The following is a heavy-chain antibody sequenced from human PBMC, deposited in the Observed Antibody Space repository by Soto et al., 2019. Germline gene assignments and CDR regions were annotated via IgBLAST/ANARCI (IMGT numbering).Heavy chain of an antibody. CDR3: AREVIGNYYGMDV. Sequence: QVQLVQSGAEVKKPGASVKVSCKASRYTFTTYYLHWVRQAPGQGFEWVGVINPSGGSTTYAQKFQDRVTITRDTSTSTVYMELTSLRSEDTAVYYCAREVIGNYYGMDVWGQGTTVIVSS. CDR2: INPSGGST. V-gene: IGHV1-46*01. CDR1: RYTFTTYY. J-gene: IGHJ6*02.